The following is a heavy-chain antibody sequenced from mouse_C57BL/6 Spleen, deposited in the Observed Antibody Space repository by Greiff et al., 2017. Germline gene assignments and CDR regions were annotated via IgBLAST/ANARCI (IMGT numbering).Heavy chain of an antibody. D-gene: IGHD2-3*01. Sequence: VQLQQPGAELVRPGSSVKLSCKASGYTFTSYWMHWVKQRPIQGLEWIGNIDPSDSETHYNQKFKDKATLTVDKSSSTAYMQLSSLTSEDSAVDYGARGGYDGYLDYWGQGTTLTVSS. CDR1: GYTFTSYW. CDR3: ARGGYDGYLDY. V-gene: IGHV1-52*01. CDR2: IDPSDSET. J-gene: IGHJ2*01.